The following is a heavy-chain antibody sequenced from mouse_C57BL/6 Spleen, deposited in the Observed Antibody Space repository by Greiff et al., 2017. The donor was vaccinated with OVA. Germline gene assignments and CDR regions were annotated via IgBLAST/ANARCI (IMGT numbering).Heavy chain of an antibody. D-gene: IGHD1-1*01. CDR3: ARGTTVVDY. V-gene: IGHV1-20*01. CDR2: INPYNGDT. J-gene: IGHJ2*01. CDR1: GYSFTGYF. Sequence: EVKLQESGPELVKPGDSVKISCKASGYSFTGYFMNWVMQSHGKSLEWIGRINPYNGDTFYNQKFKGKATLTVDKSSSTAHMELRSLTSEDSAVYYCARGTTVVDYWGQGTTLTVSS.